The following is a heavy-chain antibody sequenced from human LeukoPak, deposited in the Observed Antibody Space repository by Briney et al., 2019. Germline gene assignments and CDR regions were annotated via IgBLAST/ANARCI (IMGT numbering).Heavy chain of an antibody. J-gene: IGHJ4*02. CDR2: IDHSGIT. CDR1: GGSISSYY. V-gene: IGHV4-59*04. CDR3: ATLVSTRYYFDY. D-gene: IGHD5/OR15-5a*01. Sequence: SETLSLTCTVSGGSISSYYWSWIRQPPGKGLEWIGNIDHSGITYYNHFNSSLKSRVTISIDTSKNQFSLRLTSVTAADTAVYFCATLVSTRYYFDYWGQGTLVTVSS.